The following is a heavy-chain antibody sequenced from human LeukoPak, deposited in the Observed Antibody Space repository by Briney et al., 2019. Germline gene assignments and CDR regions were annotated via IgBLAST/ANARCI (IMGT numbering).Heavy chain of an antibody. CDR3: ARGGRRSWYFDY. J-gene: IGHJ4*02. CDR1: GFTFSSYW. D-gene: IGHD6-13*01. Sequence: PGGSMRLSCAASGFTFSSYWMSWLRQAPGKGLVWVANIKQDGSEKYYVDSVKGRFTISRDNAKNSLYLQMNSLRAEDTAVYYCARGGRRSWYFDYWGQGTLVTVSS. V-gene: IGHV3-7*01. CDR2: IKQDGSEK.